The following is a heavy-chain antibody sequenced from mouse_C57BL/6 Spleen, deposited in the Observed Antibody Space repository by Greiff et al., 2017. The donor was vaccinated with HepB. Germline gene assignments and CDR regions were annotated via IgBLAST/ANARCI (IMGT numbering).Heavy chain of an antibody. CDR1: GYTFTSYW. D-gene: IGHD1-1*01. J-gene: IGHJ1*03. CDR2: IDPSDSYT. CDR3: ARSGYYYGSSWGYWYFDV. V-gene: IGHV1-69*01. Sequence: QVQLQQPGAELVMPGASVKLSCKASGYTFTSYWMHWVKQRPGQGLEWIGEIDPSDSYTNYNQKFKGKSTLTVDKSSSTAYMQLSSLTSEDSAVYYCARSGYYYGSSWGYWYFDVWGTGTTVTVSS.